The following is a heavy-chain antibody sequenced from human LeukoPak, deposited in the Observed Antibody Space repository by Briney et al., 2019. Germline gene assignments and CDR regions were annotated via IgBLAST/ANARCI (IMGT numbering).Heavy chain of an antibody. J-gene: IGHJ4*02. V-gene: IGHV3-21*01. D-gene: IGHD6-19*01. CDR2: ITSSSSRT. CDR3: ASILAVANDY. Sequence: GGSLRLSCSASGFIFSTYNMNWVRQAPGKALEWVSSITSSSSRTYYADSVKGRFTISRDNAKNSLYLQMNSLRAEDTAVYYCASILAVANDYWGQGTLVTVSS. CDR1: GFIFSTYN.